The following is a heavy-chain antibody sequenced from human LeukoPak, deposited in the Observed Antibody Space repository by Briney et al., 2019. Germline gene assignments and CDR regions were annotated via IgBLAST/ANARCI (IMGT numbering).Heavy chain of an antibody. J-gene: IGHJ4*02. CDR1: GGSISSSNW. CDR2: IFHSGAT. CDR3: ARGVYRGTIRGLLDY. D-gene: IGHD3-10*01. V-gene: IGHV4-4*02. Sequence: SETLSLTCAVSGGSISSSNWWNWVRQPPGKGLEWIGEIFHSGATNYNPSLERRVPISIDKSKNQFSLRLSSVTAADTAVYYCARGVYRGTIRGLLDYWGQGTLLTVSS.